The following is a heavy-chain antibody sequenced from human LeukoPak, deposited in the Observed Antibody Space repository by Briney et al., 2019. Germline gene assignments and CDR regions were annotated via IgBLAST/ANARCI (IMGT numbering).Heavy chain of an antibody. CDR2: IYYSGST. Sequence: SETLSLTCTVSGGSISSYYWSWIRQPPGKGLEWIGYIYYSGSTNYNPSLKSRVTISVDTSKNQFPLKLSSVTAADTAVYYCARDRGSYGEDWFDPWGQGTLVTVSS. V-gene: IGHV4-59*01. CDR3: ARDRGSYGEDWFDP. J-gene: IGHJ5*02. D-gene: IGHD1-26*01. CDR1: GGSISSYY.